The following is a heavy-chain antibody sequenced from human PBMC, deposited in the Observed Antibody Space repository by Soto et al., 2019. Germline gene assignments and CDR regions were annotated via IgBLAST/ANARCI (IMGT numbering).Heavy chain of an antibody. Sequence: SLRISFASCVFPLDFYAVHWFRHDPGKGLEWVSGISWSSGSIDYADSVKGRFTISRDNAKNSLYLQMNSLRAEDTALYYCAKDSRGSYYYDSSGYFDPWGQGTLVTVSS. V-gene: IGHV3-9*01. CDR1: VFPLDFYA. J-gene: IGHJ5*02. CDR2: ISWSSGSI. D-gene: IGHD3-22*01. CDR3: AKDSRGSYYYDSSGYFDP.